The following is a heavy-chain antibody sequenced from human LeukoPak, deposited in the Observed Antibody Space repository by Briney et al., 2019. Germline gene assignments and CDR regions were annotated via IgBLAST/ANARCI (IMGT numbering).Heavy chain of an antibody. V-gene: IGHV1-69*05. CDR1: GGTFSSYA. CDR2: IIPIFGTA. D-gene: IGHD3-22*01. Sequence: ASVKVSCKASGGTFSSYAISWVRQAPGQGLEWMGGIIPIFGTANYAQKFQGRVTITTDESTSTAYMELSSLRSEDTAVYYCAIWYVMGPHNQSDYYDSSGYLIFDYWGQGTLVTVSS. J-gene: IGHJ4*02. CDR3: AIWYVMGPHNQSDYYDSSGYLIFDY.